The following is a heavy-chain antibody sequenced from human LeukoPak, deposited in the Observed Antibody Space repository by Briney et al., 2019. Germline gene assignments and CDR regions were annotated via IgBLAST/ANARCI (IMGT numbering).Heavy chain of an antibody. CDR2: ISYDGSNK. CDR1: GFTLGSHA. Sequence: GGSLRLSCAASGFTLGSHAMHWVRQAPGKGLEWVAVISYDGSNKYYADYVKGRFTISRDNSKNTLYLQMNSLRAEDTAVYYCARDWQWLVKSGNIDYWGQGTLVTVSS. V-gene: IGHV3-30*04. D-gene: IGHD6-19*01. CDR3: ARDWQWLVKSGNIDY. J-gene: IGHJ4*02.